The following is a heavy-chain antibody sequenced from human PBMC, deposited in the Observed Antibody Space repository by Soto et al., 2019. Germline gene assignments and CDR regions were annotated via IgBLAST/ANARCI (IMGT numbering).Heavy chain of an antibody. J-gene: IGHJ6*03. D-gene: IGHD2-15*01. CDR1: GGSISSSSYY. Sequence: SETLSLTCTVSGGSISSSSYYWGWIRQPPGKGLEWIGSIYYSGSTYYNPSLKSQVTISVDTSKNQFSLKLSSVTAADTAVYYCARLDPRIYYMDVWGKGTTVTVSS. CDR3: ARLDPRIYYMDV. V-gene: IGHV4-39*01. CDR2: IYYSGST.